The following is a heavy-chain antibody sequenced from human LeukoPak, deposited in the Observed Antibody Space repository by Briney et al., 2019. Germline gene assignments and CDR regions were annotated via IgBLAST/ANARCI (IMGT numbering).Heavy chain of an antibody. CDR3: ARDTLDYFDY. Sequence: PSETLSLTCTDSGGSITGYYWSWIRQPPGKGLEWIAYIYYTGSTNYNPSLKSRVTISVDTSKNQFSLKLGSVTAADTAVYYCARDTLDYFDYWGQGTLVTVSS. CDR2: IYYTGST. J-gene: IGHJ4*02. V-gene: IGHV4-59*01. CDR1: GGSITGYY.